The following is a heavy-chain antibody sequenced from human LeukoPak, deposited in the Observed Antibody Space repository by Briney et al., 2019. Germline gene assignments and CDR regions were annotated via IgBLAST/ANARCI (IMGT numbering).Heavy chain of an antibody. Sequence: SETLSLTCAVSGGSISSGGYSWSWIRQPPGKGLEWIGYIYHSGSTYYNPSLKSRVTISVDRSKNQFSLKLSSVTAADTAVYYCARFMVRGVIMGYYGMDVWGQGTTVTVSS. D-gene: IGHD3-10*01. V-gene: IGHV4-30-2*01. CDR2: IYHSGST. CDR3: ARFMVRGVIMGYYGMDV. CDR1: GGSISSGGYS. J-gene: IGHJ6*02.